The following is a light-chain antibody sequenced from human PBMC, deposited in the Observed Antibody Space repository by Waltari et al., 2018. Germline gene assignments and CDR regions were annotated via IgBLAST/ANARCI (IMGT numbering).Light chain of an antibody. J-gene: IGLJ2*01. CDR3: AAWDASLNGPI. V-gene: IGLV1-44*01. Sequence: QSVLTQAPSASGTPGQRVTISCSGSSSNIGDNTVNWYQQLPGTAPKLLIYSNNQRPSGVPDRFSGSKSGTSASLAISGRQSEDEADYYCAAWDASLNGPIFGGGTKLTVL. CDR2: SNN. CDR1: SSNIGDNT.